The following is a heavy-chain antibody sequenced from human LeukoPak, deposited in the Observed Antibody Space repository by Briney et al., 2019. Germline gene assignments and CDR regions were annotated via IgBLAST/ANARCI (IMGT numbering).Heavy chain of an antibody. D-gene: IGHD2-2*02. CDR3: ATGPPVRYQMLYLGVYYFDY. Sequence: ASVNVSCKVSGYTLTELSMHWVRQAPGKGLEWMGGFDPEDGETIYAQKFQGRVTMTEDTSTDTAYMELRSLRSEDTAVYYCATGPPVRYQMLYLGVYYFDYWGQGTLVTVSS. V-gene: IGHV1-24*01. J-gene: IGHJ4*02. CDR1: GYTLTELS. CDR2: FDPEDGET.